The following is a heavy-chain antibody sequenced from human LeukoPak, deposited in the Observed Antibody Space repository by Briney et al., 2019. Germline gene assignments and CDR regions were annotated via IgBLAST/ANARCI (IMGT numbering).Heavy chain of an antibody. V-gene: IGHV3-48*01. CDR2: IRSSSSTI. CDR3: ARDQYCSSTSCYLGAFDI. J-gene: IGHJ3*02. D-gene: IGHD2-2*01. CDR1: GFTFSSYS. Sequence: QPGGSLRLSCAASGFTFSSYSMNWVRQAPGKGLEWVSYIRSSSSTIYYADSVKGRFTISRDNAKNSLYLQMNSLRAEDTAVYYCARDQYCSSTSCYLGAFDIWGQGTMVTVSS.